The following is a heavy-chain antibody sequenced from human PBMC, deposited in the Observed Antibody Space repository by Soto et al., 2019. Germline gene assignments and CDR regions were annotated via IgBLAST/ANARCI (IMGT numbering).Heavy chain of an antibody. CDR2: IDPGDTYA. CDR1: GYTFTTFW. CDR3: ARIYCTTTTSASWFDP. Sequence: PGESRKISCTGFGYTFTTFWISWVRQGPGKGLEWMGRIDPGDTYATYSPAFQGHVTISADKATSTAYLQWSSLKASDTAMYFCARIYCTTTTSASWFDPWDQVTLVTVSS. J-gene: IGHJ5*02. D-gene: IGHD2-2*01. V-gene: IGHV5-10-1*01.